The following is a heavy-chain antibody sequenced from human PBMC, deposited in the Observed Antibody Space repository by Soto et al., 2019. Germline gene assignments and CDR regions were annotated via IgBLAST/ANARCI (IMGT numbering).Heavy chain of an antibody. J-gene: IGHJ4*02. CDR2: VIPAFNTS. D-gene: IGHD4-17*01. Sequence: SVKVSCKASGGAFGRYSVSWVRQAPGQGLEWIGGVIPAFNTSNYSLKFQGRVAIFADLSTSTVFMELRSLRSEDTALYYCARGDEMTAVTIFEYWGQGTLVTVSS. CDR1: GGAFGRYS. CDR3: ARGDEMTAVTIFEY. V-gene: IGHV1-69*13.